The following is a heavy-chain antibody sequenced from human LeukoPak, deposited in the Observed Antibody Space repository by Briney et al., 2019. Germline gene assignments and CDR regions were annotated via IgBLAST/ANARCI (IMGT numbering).Heavy chain of an antibody. CDR1: GVSFSGYY. CDR3: ARDSYYYGSDRYRNFDY. D-gene: IGHD3-10*01. J-gene: IGHJ4*02. CDR2: INHSGST. V-gene: IGHV4-34*01. Sequence: PSETLSLTCAVYGVSFSGYYWSWIRQPPGKGRERIGEINHSGSTNYNPCLKSRVTISVDTSKNQFSLKLSSVTAADTAVYYCARDSYYYGSDRYRNFDYWGQGTLVTVSS.